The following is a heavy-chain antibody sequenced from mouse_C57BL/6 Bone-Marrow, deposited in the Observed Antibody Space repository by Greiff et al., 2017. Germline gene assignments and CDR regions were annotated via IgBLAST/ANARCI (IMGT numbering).Heavy chain of an antibody. Sequence: EVNLVESGGDLVKPGGSLKLSCAASGFTFSSYGMSWVRQTPDKKLAWVATISSGGSYTYYPASVKGRFPISRDNAKNTLYLQMSSLKSEDTAMYYCASEDYCGSMFADWGQGTLVTVSA. J-gene: IGHJ3*01. D-gene: IGHD1-1*01. CDR3: ASEDYCGSMFAD. CDR1: GFTFSSYG. V-gene: IGHV5-6*01. CDR2: ISSGGSYT.